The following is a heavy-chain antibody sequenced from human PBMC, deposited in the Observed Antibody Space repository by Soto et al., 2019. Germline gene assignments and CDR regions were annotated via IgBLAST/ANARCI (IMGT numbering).Heavy chain of an antibody. J-gene: IGHJ6*02. CDR3: ARDRGYCSSTSCYLYYGMDV. V-gene: IGHV4-30-2*01. CDR2: IYHSGST. CDR1: GGSISSGGYS. D-gene: IGHD2-2*01. Sequence: SETLSLTCAVSGGSISSGGYSWSWIRQPPGKGLEWIGYIYHSGSTYYNPSLKSRVTISVDRSKNQFSLKLSSVTAADTAVYYCARDRGYCSSTSCYLYYGMDVWGQGTTVTVSS.